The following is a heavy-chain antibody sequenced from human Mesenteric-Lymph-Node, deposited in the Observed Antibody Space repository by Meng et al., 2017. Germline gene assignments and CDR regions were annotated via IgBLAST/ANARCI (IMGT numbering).Heavy chain of an antibody. J-gene: IGHJ1*01. D-gene: IGHD3-22*01. Sequence: FKRLVPTMFKPPKTLPLTRTFHGYPLSPSGVGEGWSRQHPGKALEWLALIYWDDDQRYSPSLKSRLTITKDTSKNQVVLTMTNMDPVDTATYYCAHSGHYYDSSGYRSLNLYFQHWGQGTLVTVSS. CDR3: AHSGHYYDSSGYRSLNLYFQH. V-gene: IGHV2-5*02. CDR1: GYPLSPSGVG. CDR2: IYWDDDQ.